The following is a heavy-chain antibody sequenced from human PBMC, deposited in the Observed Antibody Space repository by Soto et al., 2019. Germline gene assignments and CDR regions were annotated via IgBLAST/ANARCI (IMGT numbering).Heavy chain of an antibody. CDR3: ARVTYYYGSLSPAPDSFDI. Sequence: PGGSLRLSCAASGFTLSNYVMSWVRQAPGKGLEWVSIIYSGGSTYYAGSVKGRFTISRDNSKNTLYLQMNSLRVEDTAVYYCARVTYYYGSLSPAPDSFDIWGQGTMVTVSS. D-gene: IGHD3-10*01. CDR2: IYSGGST. J-gene: IGHJ3*02. CDR1: GFTLSNYV. V-gene: IGHV3-66*01.